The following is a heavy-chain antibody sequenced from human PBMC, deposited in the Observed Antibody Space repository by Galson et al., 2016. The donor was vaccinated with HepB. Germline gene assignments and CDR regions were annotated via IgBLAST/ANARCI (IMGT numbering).Heavy chain of an antibody. CDR2: TMPTLNAT. CDR1: GGSFSTYG. V-gene: IGHV1-69*06. D-gene: IGHD6-13*01. CDR3: ARTRLGAVGRNWFDP. J-gene: IGHJ5*02. Sequence: SVKVSCKASGGSFSTYGISWVRQAPGQGLEWMGITMPTLNATNYAQKFQGRLTVTADKSTNIAFMELSSLRSEDTAVYYCARTRLGAVGRNWFDPWGQGTLVTVSA.